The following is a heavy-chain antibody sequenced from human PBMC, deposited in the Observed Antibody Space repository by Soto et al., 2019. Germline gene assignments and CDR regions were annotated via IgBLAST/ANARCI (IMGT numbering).Heavy chain of an antibody. D-gene: IGHD7-27*01. CDR1: GYIFPSYG. J-gene: IGHJ4*02. CDR3: ARNGESYFDY. CDR2: ISAYSGNT. V-gene: IGHV1-18*01. Sequence: ASVKVSCKASGYIFPSYGLSWVRQAPGQGLEWMGWISAYSGNTIYAQKIQDRVTMTTETSTSTAYMELRSLRSDDTAAYYCARNGESYFDYWGQGTLVTVSS.